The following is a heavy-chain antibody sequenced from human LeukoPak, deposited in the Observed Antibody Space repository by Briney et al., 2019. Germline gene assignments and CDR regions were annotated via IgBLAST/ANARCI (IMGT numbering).Heavy chain of an antibody. CDR1: GYTFTSYG. CDR2: ISAYNGNT. D-gene: IGHD6-6*01. J-gene: IGHJ4*01. Sequence: ASVKVSCKASGYTFTSYGISWVRQAPGQGLEWMGWISAYNGNTNYAQKLQGRVTMTTDTSTSTAYMELRSLRSDDTAVYYCARDGRRVGSSSLLDPDYRGQEPWSPSPQ. V-gene: IGHV1-18*01. CDR3: ARDGRRVGSSSLLDPDY.